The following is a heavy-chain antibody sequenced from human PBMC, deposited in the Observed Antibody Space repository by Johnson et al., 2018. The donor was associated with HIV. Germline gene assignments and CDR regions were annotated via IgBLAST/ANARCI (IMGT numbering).Heavy chain of an antibody. D-gene: IGHD3-3*01. V-gene: IGHV3-20*04. Sequence: MLLVESGGGLIQPGGSLRLSCAASGFTVSINYMSWVRQAPGKGLEWVSGINWNGGSPGYADSVQVRFTISRDNAKNSLYLQMNSLRAEDTALYYCARGAPWSGSDAFDIWGQGTMVTVSS. CDR3: ARGAPWSGSDAFDI. J-gene: IGHJ3*02. CDR2: INWNGGSP. CDR1: GFTVSINY.